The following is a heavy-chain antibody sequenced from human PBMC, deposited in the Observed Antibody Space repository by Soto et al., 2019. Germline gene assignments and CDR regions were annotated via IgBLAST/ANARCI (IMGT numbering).Heavy chain of an antibody. Sequence: PSETLSLTCTVSGSSVSSGSYYWSWIRQPPGKGLEWIGYIYYSGSTNYNPSLKSRVTISVDTSKNQFSLKLSSVTAADTAVYYCARDKITGLFDYWGQGTQVTVS. CDR3: ARDKITGLFDY. V-gene: IGHV4-61*01. D-gene: IGHD2-8*02. CDR1: GSSVSSGSYY. CDR2: IYYSGST. J-gene: IGHJ4*02.